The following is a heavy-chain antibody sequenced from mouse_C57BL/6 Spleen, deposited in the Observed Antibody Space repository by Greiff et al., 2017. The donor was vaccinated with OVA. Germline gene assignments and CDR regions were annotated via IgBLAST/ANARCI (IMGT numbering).Heavy chain of an antibody. D-gene: IGHD1-1*01. V-gene: IGHV5-16*01. Sequence: EVQRVESEGGLVQPGSSMKLSCTASGFTFSDYYMAWVRQVPEKGLEWVANINYDGSSTYYLDSLKSRFIISRDNAKNILYLQMSSLKSEDTATYYCARITTVVSNYFDYWGQGTTLTVSS. CDR1: GFTFSDYY. J-gene: IGHJ2*01. CDR2: INYDGSST. CDR3: ARITTVVSNYFDY.